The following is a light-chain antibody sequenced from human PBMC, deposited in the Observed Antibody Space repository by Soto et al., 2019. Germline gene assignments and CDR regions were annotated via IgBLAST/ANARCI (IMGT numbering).Light chain of an antibody. CDR2: DAS. J-gene: IGKJ4*01. Sequence: DTQMTQSPSSLSASVGDRVTITCQASQNIGNFLSWYQQRPGKAPKLLIYDASNLETGVPSRFSGSGSWTDFTFTISGLQSEDVATYYCQQYENLPPLTFGGGTKVDIK. V-gene: IGKV1-33*01. CDR1: QNIGNF. CDR3: QQYENLPPLT.